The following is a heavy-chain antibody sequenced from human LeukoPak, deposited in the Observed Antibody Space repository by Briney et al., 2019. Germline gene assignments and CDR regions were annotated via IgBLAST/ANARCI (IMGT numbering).Heavy chain of an antibody. CDR3: ARNMVRGYDDAFDI. Sequence: GGSLRLSCAASGFMFNDYYMSWIRQAPGKGLEWVSYISSSGSIIYYADSVKGRFTISRDNAKNSLYLQMNSLRAEDTAVYFCARNMVRGYDDAFDIWGQGTMVTVSS. V-gene: IGHV3-11*04. J-gene: IGHJ3*02. CDR1: GFMFNDYY. D-gene: IGHD3-10*01. CDR2: ISSSGSII.